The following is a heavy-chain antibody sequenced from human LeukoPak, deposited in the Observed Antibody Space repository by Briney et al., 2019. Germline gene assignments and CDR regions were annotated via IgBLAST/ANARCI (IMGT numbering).Heavy chain of an antibody. J-gene: IGHJ4*02. V-gene: IGHV1-3*01. Sequence: ASVKVSCKASGYTFTSYAMHWVRQAPGQRLEWMGWINAGNGNTKYSQKSQGRVTITRDTSASTAYMELSSLRSEDTAVYYCARALSRGLMVSFDYWGQGTLVTVSS. CDR3: ARALSRGLMVSFDY. D-gene: IGHD3-16*01. CDR1: GYTFTSYA. CDR2: INAGNGNT.